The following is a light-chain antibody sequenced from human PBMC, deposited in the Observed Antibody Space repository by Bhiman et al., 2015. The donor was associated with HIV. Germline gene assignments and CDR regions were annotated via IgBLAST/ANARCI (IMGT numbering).Light chain of an antibody. CDR2: EVT. CDR1: SSDIGSSNY. J-gene: IGLJ1*01. CDR3: SSYAGNDNCV. Sequence: QSALTQPPSASGSPGQSVTISCTGASSDIGSSNYVSWYQQHPGKAPKLMIYEVTKRPSGVPDRFSGSKSGNTASLTVSGLQAEDEADYYCSSYAGNDNCVFGTGTKVTVL. V-gene: IGLV2-8*01.